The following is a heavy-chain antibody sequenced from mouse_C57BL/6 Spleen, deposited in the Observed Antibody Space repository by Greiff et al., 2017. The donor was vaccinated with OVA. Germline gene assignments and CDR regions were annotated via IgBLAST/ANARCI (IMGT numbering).Heavy chain of an antibody. CDR2: INPNYGTT. CDR3: ARGYYSNYYFDY. D-gene: IGHD2-5*01. J-gene: IGHJ2*01. V-gene: IGHV1-39*01. Sequence: LQLKQAGKEMGKSRGSHKKEGKSSSNSFTDYNMNWVKQSNGKSLEWIGVINPNYGTTSYNQKFKGKATLTVDQSSSTAYMQLNSLTSEDSAVYYCARGYYSNYYFDYWGQGTTLTVSS. CDR1: SNSFTDYN.